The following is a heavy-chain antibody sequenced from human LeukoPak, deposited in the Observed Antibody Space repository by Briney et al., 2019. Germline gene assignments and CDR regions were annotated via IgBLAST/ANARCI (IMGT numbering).Heavy chain of an antibody. CDR2: INPSGGST. CDR3: SGHWGSRWSYYYGMDV. D-gene: IGHD4-23*01. CDR1: GYTFTSYY. J-gene: IGHJ6*02. V-gene: IGHV1-46*01. Sequence: GASVKVSCKASGYTFTSYYMHWVRQAPGKGLEWMGVINPSGGSTSYAQKFQGRVTMTRDRSTSKVYMELNSLRSEDTALYYCSGHWGSRWSYYYGMDVWGQGTTVTVSS.